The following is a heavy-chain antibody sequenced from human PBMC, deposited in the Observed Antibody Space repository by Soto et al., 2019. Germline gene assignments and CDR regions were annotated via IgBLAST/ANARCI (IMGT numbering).Heavy chain of an antibody. CDR2: INHRGST. J-gene: IGHJ4*02. Sequence: QVQLQQWGAGLLKPSETLSLTCAVYGGAFSGYYWSWIRKPPGKGLEWIGEINHRGSTIYNPSLESRVTISLDTSKNQFSLKLSSVTAADTAVYYCARVQWFGMDGRYWGQGTLVTVSS. CDR3: ARVQWFGMDGRY. V-gene: IGHV4-34*02. CDR1: GGAFSGYY. D-gene: IGHD3-10*01.